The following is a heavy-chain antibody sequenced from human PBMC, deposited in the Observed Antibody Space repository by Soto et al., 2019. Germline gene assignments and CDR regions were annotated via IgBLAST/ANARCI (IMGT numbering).Heavy chain of an antibody. CDR1: GYTFTSYG. V-gene: IGHV1-18*01. CDR2: ISAYNGNT. D-gene: IGHD3-22*01. Sequence: QVQLVQSGAEVKKPGASVKVSCKASGYTFTSYGISWVRQAPGQGLEWMGWISAYNGNTNYAQKLQGRVTMTTDTSTSTDYMELRSLRSDDTAVYYCASDRDDSSGYYYFDYWGQGSLVTVSS. CDR3: ASDRDDSSGYYYFDY. J-gene: IGHJ4*02.